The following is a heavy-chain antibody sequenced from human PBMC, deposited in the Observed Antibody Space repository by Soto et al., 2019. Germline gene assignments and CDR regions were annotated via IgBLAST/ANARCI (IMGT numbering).Heavy chain of an antibody. Sequence: VSCEACGASFGSNAVRWLRQAPGQGLEWMGGIIPIFGTANYAQKFQGRVTITADESTSTAYMELSSLRSEDTAVYYCARGTVEMATITPLYWGQVNLVTVSS. CDR1: GASFGSNA. J-gene: IGHJ4*02. CDR2: IIPIFGTA. V-gene: IGHV1-69*01. CDR3: ARGTVEMATITPLY. D-gene: IGHD5-12*01.